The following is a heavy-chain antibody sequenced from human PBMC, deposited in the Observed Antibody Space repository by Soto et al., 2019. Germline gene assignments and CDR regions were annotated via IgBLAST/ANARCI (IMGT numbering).Heavy chain of an antibody. D-gene: IGHD4-4*01. CDR3: AKDVSVTTGAYYYYGMDV. CDR1: GFTFSSYA. CDR2: ISGSGGST. V-gene: IGHV3-23*01. Sequence: GGSLRLSCAASGFTFSSYAMSWVRQAPGKGLGWVSAISGSGGSTYYADSVKGRFTISRDNSKNTLYLQMNSLRAEDTAVYYCAKDVSVTTGAYYYYGMDVWGQGTTVTVS. J-gene: IGHJ6*02.